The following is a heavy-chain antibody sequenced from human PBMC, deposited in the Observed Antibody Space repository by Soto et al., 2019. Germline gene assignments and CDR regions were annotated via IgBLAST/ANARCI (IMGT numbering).Heavy chain of an antibody. J-gene: IGHJ6*02. CDR2: IYHSGST. Sequence: PSETLSLTCAVSGYSISSGYYWGWIRHPPGKGLEWIGSIYHSGSTYYNPSLKSRVTISVDTSKNQFSLKLSSVTAADTAVYYCARDQETGDASLRAGWLVDYGMDFWGQGTTVTVSS. CDR1: GYSISSGYY. CDR3: ARDQETGDASLRAGWLVDYGMDF. V-gene: IGHV4-38-2*02. D-gene: IGHD7-27*01.